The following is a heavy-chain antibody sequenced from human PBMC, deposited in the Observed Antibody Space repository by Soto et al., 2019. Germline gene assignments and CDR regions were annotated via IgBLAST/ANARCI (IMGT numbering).Heavy chain of an antibody. D-gene: IGHD2-2*01. J-gene: IGHJ4*02. CDR3: ASRLKYCSSTSCNFDY. V-gene: IGHV4-39*02. CDR2: IYYNGNT. Sequence: QLQLQGSGPGLVKPSETLSLTCTVSGGSVGSSSYYWGWIRQPPGKALEWIGSIYYNGNTFYNPSVESRVSISIDTSRNHFSLNLRSLTATDTAVYFCASRLKYCSSTSCNFDYWGQGNLVTVSS. CDR1: GGSVGSSSYY.